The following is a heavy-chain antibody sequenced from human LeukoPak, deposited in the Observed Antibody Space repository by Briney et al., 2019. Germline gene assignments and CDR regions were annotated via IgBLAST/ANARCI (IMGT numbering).Heavy chain of an antibody. V-gene: IGHV5-51*01. CDR3: ARHVGSMGSEYYYYGMDV. CDR1: GYSFTSYW. CDR2: IYSGDSDT. D-gene: IGHD2-15*01. Sequence: GESLKISCKGSGYSFTSYWIGWVRQMPGKGLEWMGIIYSGDSDTRYSPSFQGPVTISADESISTAYLQWSSLKASDTAMYYCARHVGSMGSEYYYYGMDVWGQGTTVTVSS. J-gene: IGHJ6*02.